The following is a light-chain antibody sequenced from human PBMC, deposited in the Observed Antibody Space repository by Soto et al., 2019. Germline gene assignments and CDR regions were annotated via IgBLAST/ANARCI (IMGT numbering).Light chain of an antibody. CDR3: QQLKSYPLT. J-gene: IGKJ5*01. Sequence: IQLTQSPSSLSASVGDSVTITCRASQGISSYLAWVQQTPGKAPKLLIYAASTLQSGVPSRFSGGGSGTDFTLTISSLQPEDFATYYCQQLKSYPLTFGQGTRLEIK. V-gene: IGKV1-9*01. CDR1: QGISSY. CDR2: AAS.